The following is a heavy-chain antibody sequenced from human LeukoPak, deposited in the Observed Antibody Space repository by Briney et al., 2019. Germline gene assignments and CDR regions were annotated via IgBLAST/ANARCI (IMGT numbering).Heavy chain of an antibody. Sequence: PSETLSLTCTVSGGSISSYYWSWIRQPPGKGLEWIGYIYYSGSTNYNPSLKSRVTISVDTSKNQFSLKLSSVTAADTAVYYCARVTFGGVIVPSAFDIWGQGTMITVSS. D-gene: IGHD3-16*02. CDR3: ARVTFGGVIVPSAFDI. CDR1: GGSISSYY. J-gene: IGHJ3*02. CDR2: IYYSGST. V-gene: IGHV4-59*08.